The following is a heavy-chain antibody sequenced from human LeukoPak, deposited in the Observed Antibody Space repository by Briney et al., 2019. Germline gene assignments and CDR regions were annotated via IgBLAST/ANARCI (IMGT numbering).Heavy chain of an antibody. J-gene: IGHJ4*02. CDR3: ARQTIGYCSGASCYSPVIDY. D-gene: IGHD2-15*01. CDR1: GGSISSSSYY. CDR2: IYYSGST. Sequence: SETLSLTCTVSGGSISSSSYYWGWIRQPPGKGLEWIGSIYYSGSTYYNPSLKSRVTISVDTSKNQFSLKLSSVTAEDTAVYYCARQTIGYCSGASCYSPVIDYWGQGTVVTVSS. V-gene: IGHV4-39*01.